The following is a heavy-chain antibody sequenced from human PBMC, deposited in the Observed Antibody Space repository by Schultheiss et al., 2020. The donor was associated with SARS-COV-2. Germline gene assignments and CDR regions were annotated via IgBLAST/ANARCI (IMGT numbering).Heavy chain of an antibody. J-gene: IGHJ4*02. D-gene: IGHD6-13*01. CDR1: GGSISSSNW. V-gene: IGHV3-15*07. Sequence: ETLSLTCAVSGGSISSSNWWSWVRQPPGKGLEWVGRIKSKTDGGTTDYAAPVKGRFTISRDDSKNTLYLQMNSLKTEDTAVYYCTTGGSWSDYWGQGTLVTVSS. CDR2: IKSKTDGGTT. CDR3: TTGGSWSDY.